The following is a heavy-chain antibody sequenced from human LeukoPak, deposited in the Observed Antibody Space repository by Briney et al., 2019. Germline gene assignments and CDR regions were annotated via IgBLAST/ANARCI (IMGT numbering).Heavy chain of an antibody. CDR1: GFTFSRYG. V-gene: IGHV3-74*01. Sequence: SGRSLRLSCAASGFTFSRYGMHWVRQAPGKGLVWVSLIKSDGSSTIYADSVKGRFTISRDNGKNTLYLQMNSLSAEDSAVYYCARDRYYSMDVWGQGTTVTVSS. CDR3: ARDRYYSMDV. CDR2: IKSDGSST. J-gene: IGHJ6*02.